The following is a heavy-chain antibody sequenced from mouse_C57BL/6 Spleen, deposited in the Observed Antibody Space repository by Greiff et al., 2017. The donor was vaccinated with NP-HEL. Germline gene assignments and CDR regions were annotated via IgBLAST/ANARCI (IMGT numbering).Heavy chain of an antibody. CDR2: IDPANGNT. V-gene: IGHV14-3*01. J-gene: IGHJ1*03. D-gene: IGHD1-1*01. CDR1: GFNIKNTY. Sequence: EVQLQQSVAELVRPGASVKLSCTASGFNIKNTYMHWVKQRPEQGLEWIGRIDPANGNTKYAPKFQGKATITADTSSNTAYLQLSSLTSEDTAIYYCASPYYYGSGSWDFDVWGTGTTVTVSS. CDR3: ASPYYYGSGSWDFDV.